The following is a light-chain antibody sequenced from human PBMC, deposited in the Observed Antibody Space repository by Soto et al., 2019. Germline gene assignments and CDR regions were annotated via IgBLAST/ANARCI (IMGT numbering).Light chain of an antibody. CDR3: LQDINYPWT. CDR2: GAS. V-gene: IGKV1-6*01. CDR1: QGIGNA. J-gene: IGKJ1*01. Sequence: AIQMTQSPSSRSASVGDRVTISCRASQGIGNALGWYQQKAGKPPKVLIYGASNLRSGVPPRFSGSGSGTDFTLAISSLQPEDSATYYCLQDINYPWTFGQGTKVDIK.